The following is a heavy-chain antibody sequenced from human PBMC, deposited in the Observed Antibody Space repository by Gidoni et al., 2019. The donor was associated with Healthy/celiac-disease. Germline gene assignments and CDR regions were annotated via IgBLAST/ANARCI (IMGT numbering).Heavy chain of an antibody. CDR2: ISWNSGSI. CDR1: GFTFDDYA. J-gene: IGHJ4*02. D-gene: IGHD1-26*01. V-gene: IGHV3-9*01. Sequence: EVQLVESGGGLVQPGRSLRLSCAASGFTFDDYAMHWVRQAPGKGLEWVSGISWNSGSIGYADSVKGRFTISRDNAKNSLYLQMNSLRAEDTALYYCAKSDSGSYRPFDYWGQGTLVTVSS. CDR3: AKSDSGSYRPFDY.